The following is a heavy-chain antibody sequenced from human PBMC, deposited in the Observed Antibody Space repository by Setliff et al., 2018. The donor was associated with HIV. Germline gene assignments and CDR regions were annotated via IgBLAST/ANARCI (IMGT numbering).Heavy chain of an antibody. Sequence: SETLSLTCTVSHYSISSEYYWGWFRQPPGKGLEYIGGIYQSGSTYYSPSLKSRISMSIDTSKDQFSLRLKSVTASDMAVYYCARLDTVMLYTDCWGQGTLVTVSS. J-gene: IGHJ4*02. CDR3: ARLDTVMLYTDC. D-gene: IGHD3-16*01. V-gene: IGHV4-38-2*02. CDR1: HYSISSEYY. CDR2: IYQSGST.